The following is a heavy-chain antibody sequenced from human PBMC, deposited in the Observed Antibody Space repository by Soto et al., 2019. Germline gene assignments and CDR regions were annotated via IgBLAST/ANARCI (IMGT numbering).Heavy chain of an antibody. Sequence: SVKVSCKASGGTFSSYAISWVRQAPGQGLEWMGGIIPIFGTANYAQKFQGRVTITADESTSTAYMELSSLRSEDTAVYYCARPYSGYDHYYYYYGMDVWGQGTTVTVSS. D-gene: IGHD5-12*01. CDR1: GGTFSSYA. J-gene: IGHJ6*02. CDR3: ARPYSGYDHYYYYYGMDV. CDR2: IIPIFGTA. V-gene: IGHV1-69*13.